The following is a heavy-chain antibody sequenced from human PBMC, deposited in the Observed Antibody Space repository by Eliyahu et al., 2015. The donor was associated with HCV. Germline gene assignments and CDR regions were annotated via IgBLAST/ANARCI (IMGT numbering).Heavy chain of an antibody. V-gene: IGHV3-48*01. CDR1: GXXFSXXS. CDR3: AKDSSGYYRGVEWFDP. J-gene: IGHJ5*02. D-gene: IGHD3-22*01. CDR2: LVVVVVP. Sequence: EVQLVESGGGLVQPGGSLXLSCAASGXXFSXXSMNWVRPGSREGAGVGFITLVVVVVPYTXADSVKGRFTISRDNAKNSLYLQMNSLRAEDTAVYYCAKDSSGYYRGVEWFDPWGQGTLVTVSS.